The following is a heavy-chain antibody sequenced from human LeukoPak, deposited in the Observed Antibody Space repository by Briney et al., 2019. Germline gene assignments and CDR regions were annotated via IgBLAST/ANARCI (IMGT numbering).Heavy chain of an antibody. D-gene: IGHD6-19*01. CDR1: GGTFSSYA. Sequence: SVKVSCKASGGTFSSYAISWVRQAPGQGLEWMGGITPIFGTANYAQKFQGRVTITTDESTSTAYMELSSLRSEDTAVYYCARAQIWYSSGWYETAGGWHFDYWGQGTLVTVSS. J-gene: IGHJ4*02. CDR3: ARAQIWYSSGWYETAGGWHFDY. V-gene: IGHV1-69*05. CDR2: ITPIFGTA.